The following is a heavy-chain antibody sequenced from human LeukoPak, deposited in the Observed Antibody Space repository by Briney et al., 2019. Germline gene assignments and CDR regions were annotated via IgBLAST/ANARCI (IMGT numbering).Heavy chain of an antibody. D-gene: IGHD3-16*02. CDR3: AKVIVDYYYYMDV. CDR2: ISYDGSNK. J-gene: IGHJ6*03. CDR1: GFTFSSYG. V-gene: IGHV3-30*18. Sequence: GRSLRLSCAASGFTFSSYGMHWVRQAPGKGLEWVAVISYDGSNKYYADSVKGRFTISRDNSKNTLYLQMNSLRAEDTAVYYCAKVIVDYYYYMDVWGKGTTVTISS.